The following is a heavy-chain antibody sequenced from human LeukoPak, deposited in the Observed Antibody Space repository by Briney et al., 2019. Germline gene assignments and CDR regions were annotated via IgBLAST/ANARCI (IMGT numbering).Heavy chain of an antibody. CDR3: ARASDNYYYHYMDV. Sequence: GGSLRLSCAASGFTFSDYEMKWDRQAPGKGLEWVSYISVGGTIKYYADSVKGRFTISRDNSKNTLYLQMNSLRAEDTAVYYCARASDNYYYHYMDVWGKGTTVTISS. D-gene: IGHD2-15*01. V-gene: IGHV3-48*03. CDR2: ISVGGTIK. J-gene: IGHJ6*03. CDR1: GFTFSDYE.